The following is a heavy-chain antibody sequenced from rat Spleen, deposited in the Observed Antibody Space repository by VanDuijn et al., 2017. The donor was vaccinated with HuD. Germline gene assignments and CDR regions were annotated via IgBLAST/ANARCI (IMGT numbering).Heavy chain of an antibody. CDR1: GFTFTNYY. D-gene: IGHD5-1*01. Sequence: EVQLVESGGGLVQPGRSVKLSCAASGFTFTNYYMAWVRQVPTKGLEWVASINTGGGNTYYRGSVKGRFTISRDNAKSTLYLQMDSLRSEDTATYYCVRLLGAPDWYFDFWGPGTMVTVSS. CDR3: VRLLGAPDWYFDF. CDR2: INTGGGNT. J-gene: IGHJ1*01. V-gene: IGHV5-25*01.